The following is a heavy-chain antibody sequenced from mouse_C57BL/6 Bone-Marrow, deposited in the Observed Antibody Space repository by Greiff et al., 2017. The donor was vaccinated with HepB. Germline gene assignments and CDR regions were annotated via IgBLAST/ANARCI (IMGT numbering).Heavy chain of an antibody. V-gene: IGHV1-81*01. J-gene: IGHJ1*03. CDR1: GYTFTSYG. CDR2: IYPRSGNT. D-gene: IGHD2-5*01. CDR3: ARKNYSNYGWYFDV. Sequence: QVQLQQSGAELARPGASVKLSCKASGYTFTSYGISWVKQRTGQGLEWIGEIYPRSGNTYYNEQFKGKATLTADKSSRTAYMELRSLTSEDSAVYFCARKNYSNYGWYFDVWGTGTTVTVSS.